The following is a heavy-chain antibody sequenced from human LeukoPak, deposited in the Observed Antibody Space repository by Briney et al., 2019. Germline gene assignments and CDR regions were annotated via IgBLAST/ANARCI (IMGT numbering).Heavy chain of an antibody. J-gene: IGHJ6*04. CDR1: GGSFSGYY. V-gene: IGHV4-34*01. CDR2: INHSGST. Sequence: SETLSLTCAVYGGSFSGYYWSWIRQPPGKGLEWIGEINHSGSTNYKPSLKSRVTISVDTSKNQFSLKLSSVTAADTAVYYCARAPYYYGMDVWGKGTTVTVSS. CDR3: ARAPYYYGMDV.